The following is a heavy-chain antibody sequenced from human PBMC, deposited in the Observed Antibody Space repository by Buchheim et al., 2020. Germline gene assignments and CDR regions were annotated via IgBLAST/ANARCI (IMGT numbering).Heavy chain of an antibody. CDR2: IYYSGST. D-gene: IGHD5-18*01. CDR1: GFTFSDYY. J-gene: IGHJ4*02. V-gene: IGHV4-59*01. CDR3: ARDPRGYSYGYFDY. Sequence: QVQLVESGGGLVKPGGSLRLSCAASGFTFSDYYMSWIRQPPGKGLEWIGYIYYSGSTNYNPSLKSRVTISVDTSKNQFSLKLSSVTAADTAVYYCARDPRGYSYGYFDYWGQGTL.